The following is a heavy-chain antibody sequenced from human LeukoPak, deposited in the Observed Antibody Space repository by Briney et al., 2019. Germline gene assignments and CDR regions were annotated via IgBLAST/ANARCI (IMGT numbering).Heavy chain of an antibody. CDR3: ARIGTTTRGPAGLDV. CDR1: GFTFSSYE. Sequence: GGSLTLSCAASGFTFSSYEMNWVRQAPGKGLEWVSYIAIGGGANRFYSESVKCRFTISRDNAKNSLYLPMNSLRAEDTGVYYCARIGTTTRGPAGLDVWGQGTTVTVSS. D-gene: IGHD2/OR15-2a*01. V-gene: IGHV3-48*03. CDR2: IAIGGGANR. J-gene: IGHJ6*02.